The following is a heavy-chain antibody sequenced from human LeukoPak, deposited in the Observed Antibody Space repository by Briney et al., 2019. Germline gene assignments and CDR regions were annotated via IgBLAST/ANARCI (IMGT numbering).Heavy chain of an antibody. D-gene: IGHD1-26*01. V-gene: IGHV7-4-1*02. CDR1: GYTFTSNA. Sequence: GASVKVSCKASGYTFTSNALGWVRQAPGQGLEWMGWINTNTGNPTYAQGFTGRFVFSLDTSDNTAYLQISSLQAEDTAVYYCAREESIGSYQFLHDYWGQGTLVTVSS. CDR2: INTNTGNP. CDR3: AREESIGSYQFLHDY. J-gene: IGHJ4*02.